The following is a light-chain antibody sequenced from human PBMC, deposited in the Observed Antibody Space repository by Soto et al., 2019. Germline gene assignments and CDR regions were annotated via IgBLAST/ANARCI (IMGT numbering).Light chain of an antibody. CDR3: QQYYSTPQLT. CDR2: WAS. Sequence: DIVMTQSPDSLSVSLGERATINCKSSQSVLHSSNSLNYLVWYQQKPGQPPKLLFYWASTREPGVPDRFSGSGSGTDFTLTINSLQAEDVATYYCQQYYSTPQLTFGGGTKVEIK. V-gene: IGKV4-1*01. J-gene: IGKJ4*01. CDR1: QSVLHSSNSLNY.